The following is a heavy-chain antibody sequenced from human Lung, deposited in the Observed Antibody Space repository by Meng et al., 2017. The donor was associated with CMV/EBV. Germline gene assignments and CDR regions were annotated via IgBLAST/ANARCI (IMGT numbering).Heavy chain of an antibody. Sequence: ASXXVSXKASGYTFTDYRMHWVRQALGQGLEWMGWISPNNGATNYAQKFQGRVTMTRDTSINTAYMELNRLTYDDTAVYYCASKMYYDFWSAYRGTEGVDPFNIWXQGTVVTVSS. CDR3: ASKMYYDFWSAYRGTEGVDPFNI. CDR1: GYTFTDYR. D-gene: IGHD3-3*01. CDR2: ISPNNGAT. J-gene: IGHJ3*02. V-gene: IGHV1-2*02.